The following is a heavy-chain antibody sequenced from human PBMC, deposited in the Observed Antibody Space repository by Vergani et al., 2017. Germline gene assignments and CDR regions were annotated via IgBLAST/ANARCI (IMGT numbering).Heavy chain of an antibody. CDR1: GGPFSGGSHY. CDR3: ARFSSGIVA. J-gene: IGHJ4*02. V-gene: IGHV4-61*02. D-gene: IGHD5-12*01. Sequence: QVQLKESGPGLVGPSETLSLTCTVSGGPFSGGSHYWCWILQSAGKGLEWIGRIYNTGGTNYDPSLKTRVTMSVDTSKNQLSLKLASVTAADTAIYYCARFSSGIVAWSPGTPVTVSS. CDR2: IYNTGGT.